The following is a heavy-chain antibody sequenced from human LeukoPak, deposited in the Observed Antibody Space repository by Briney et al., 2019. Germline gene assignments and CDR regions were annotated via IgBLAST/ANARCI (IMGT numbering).Heavy chain of an antibody. J-gene: IGHJ4*02. V-gene: IGHV3-23*01. CDR2: IRGSGDST. Sequence: GGPLRLSCAASGIIFRSYVMIWVRQAPGKGLEWVSAIRGSGDSTYYADSVKGRFTISRDNSKNTLYLQMNSLRAEDTAVYYCAKGAWLVQGLVDYWGQGSLVTVSS. D-gene: IGHD6-19*01. CDR3: AKGAWLVQGLVDY. CDR1: GIIFRSYV.